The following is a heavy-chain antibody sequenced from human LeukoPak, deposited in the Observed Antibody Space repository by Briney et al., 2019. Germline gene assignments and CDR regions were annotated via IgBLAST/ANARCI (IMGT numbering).Heavy chain of an antibody. J-gene: IGHJ5*02. D-gene: IGHD3-10*01. CDR1: GFTFSSYS. V-gene: IGHV3-48*02. CDR3: ARDQLNYYGSGSLNWFDP. Sequence: GGSLRLSCAASGFTFSSYSMNWVRKAPGKGLDWVSYISSSSSTIYYADSVKGRFTISRDNAKNSLYLQMNSLRDEDTAVYYCARDQLNYYGSGSLNWFDPWGQGTLVTVSS. CDR2: ISSSSSTI.